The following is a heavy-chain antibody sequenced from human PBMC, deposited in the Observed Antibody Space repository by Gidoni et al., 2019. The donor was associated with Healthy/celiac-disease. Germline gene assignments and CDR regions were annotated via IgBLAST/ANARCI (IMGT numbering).Heavy chain of an antibody. CDR3: AKGARGSGYDLDAFDI. D-gene: IGHD5-12*01. CDR1: GFTFRIYA. J-gene: IGHJ3*02. CDR2: IRGSGGRT. V-gene: IGHV3-23*01. Sequence: EVQLLESGGGLVQPGGSLRLSCAASGFTFRIYAMSWVRQAPGKGLEWVSAIRGSGGRTYYADSVKGRFTISRDNSKNTLYLQMNSLRAEDTAVYYCAKGARGSGYDLDAFDIWGQGTMVTVSS.